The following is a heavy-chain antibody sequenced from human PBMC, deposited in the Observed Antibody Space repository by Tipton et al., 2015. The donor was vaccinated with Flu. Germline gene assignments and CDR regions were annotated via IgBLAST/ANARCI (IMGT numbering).Heavy chain of an antibody. J-gene: IGHJ2*01. Sequence: GLVKPSETLSLTCAVYGGSFGGYYWSWIRQPPGKGLEWIGEINHSGSTNYNPSLKSRVTISVDTSKNQFSLKLSSVTAADTAVYYCARRGLLWYFDLWGRGTLVTVSS. CDR2: INHSGST. D-gene: IGHD2/OR15-2a*01. CDR3: ARRGLLWYFDL. CDR1: GGSFGGYY. V-gene: IGHV4-34*01.